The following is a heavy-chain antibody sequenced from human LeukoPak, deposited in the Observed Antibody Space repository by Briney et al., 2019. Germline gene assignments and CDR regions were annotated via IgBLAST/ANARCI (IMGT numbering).Heavy chain of an antibody. CDR3: AKALLPMVRERTAFDY. CDR2: ISWNSGSI. V-gene: IGHV3-9*01. J-gene: IGHJ4*02. D-gene: IGHD3-10*01. CDR1: GFTFDDYA. Sequence: ALRLSCAASGFTFDDYAMHWVRQAPGKGLEWVSGISWNSGSIGYADSVKGRFTISRDNAKNSLYLQMNSLRAEDTALYYCAKALLPMVRERTAFDYWGQGTLVTVSS.